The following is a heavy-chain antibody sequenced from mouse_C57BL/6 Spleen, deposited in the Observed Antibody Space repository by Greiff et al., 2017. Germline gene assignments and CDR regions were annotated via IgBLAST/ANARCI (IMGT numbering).Heavy chain of an antibody. Sequence: EVMLVESGGGLVQPGGSLKLSCAASGFTFSDYGMAWVRQAPRKGPEWVAFISNLAYSIYYADTVKGRFTITRENANITLYLEMSRLRSEDTAMYYCARELIRGCFDVWGTGTTVTVSS. CDR3: ARELIRGCFDV. V-gene: IGHV5-15*04. CDR2: ISNLAYSI. CDR1: GFTFSDYG. D-gene: IGHD1-1*01. J-gene: IGHJ1*03.